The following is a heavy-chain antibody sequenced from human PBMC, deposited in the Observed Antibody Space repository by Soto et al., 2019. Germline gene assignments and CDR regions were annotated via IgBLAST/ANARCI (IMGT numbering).Heavy chain of an antibody. Sequence: GGFLRLSCAASGFTFSSYGMHWVRQAPGKGLERVAVISYEGSNKYYADSVKGRFTISRDNSENTLYLQMNSLRAEDTAVYYCARVLSVFGVVTNGYYYYMDVWGKGTTVTVSS. CDR1: GFTFSSYG. D-gene: IGHD3-3*01. V-gene: IGHV3-30*03. J-gene: IGHJ6*03. CDR2: ISYEGSNK. CDR3: ARVLSVFGVVTNGYYYYMDV.